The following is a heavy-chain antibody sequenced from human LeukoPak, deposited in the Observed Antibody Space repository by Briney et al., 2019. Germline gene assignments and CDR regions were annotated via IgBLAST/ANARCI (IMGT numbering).Heavy chain of an antibody. V-gene: IGHV1-58*02. CDR3: AAEVGILTGYYHYGMDV. CDR2: IVVGSGNT. D-gene: IGHD3-9*01. J-gene: IGHJ6*02. CDR1: GFTFTSSA. Sequence: GASVKVSCKASGFTFTSSAMQWVRQARGQRLEWIGWIVVGSGNTNYAQKFQERVTITRDMSTSTAYVELSSLRSEDTAVYYCAAEVGILTGYYHYGMDVWGQGTTVTVSS.